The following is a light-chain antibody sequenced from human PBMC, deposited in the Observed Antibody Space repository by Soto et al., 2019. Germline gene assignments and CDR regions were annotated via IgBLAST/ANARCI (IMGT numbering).Light chain of an antibody. CDR2: GAS. J-gene: IGKJ1*01. V-gene: IGKV3-20*01. CDR1: QSVSSNY. Sequence: ENVLTQSPGTLSVSPGERATLSCRASQSVSSNYLAWYQQKPGQAPRLLVYGASSRATGIPDRFSGSGSGTDFTLTISRLEPEDFAVYYCQQYGSSRWTFGQGTKVDIK. CDR3: QQYGSSRWT.